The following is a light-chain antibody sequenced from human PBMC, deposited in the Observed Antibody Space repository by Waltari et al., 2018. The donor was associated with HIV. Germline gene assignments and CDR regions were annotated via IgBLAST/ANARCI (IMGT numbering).Light chain of an antibody. CDR1: SSNIGSNA. V-gene: IGLV1-44*01. CDR2: SDN. Sequence: QSVLTQPPSASGTPGQRVTISCSGSSSNIGSNAVNWYQQLPGAARTVLCWSDNQRPSWVPDRFAGCRSGTSASLAISGLQSGDEADYYCAAWDDSLNGPLFGGGTKLTVL. CDR3: AAWDDSLNGPL. J-gene: IGLJ3*02.